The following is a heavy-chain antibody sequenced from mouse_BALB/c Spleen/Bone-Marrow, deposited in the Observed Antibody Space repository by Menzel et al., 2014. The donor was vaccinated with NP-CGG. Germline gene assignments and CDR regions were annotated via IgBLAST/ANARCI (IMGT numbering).Heavy chain of an antibody. V-gene: IGHV1-14*01. D-gene: IGHD3-2*01. CDR2: ISPYNDGT. Sequence: VQLQQSGPELVKPGASVKMSCKASGYAFTSYVMHWVKQKPGQGLEWMGYISPYNDGTKYNEKFKGKATLTSGKSSSTAYMELSSLTSEDSAVFYCARPRQLGLPYYFDYWGQGTTLTVSS. J-gene: IGHJ2*01. CDR3: ARPRQLGLPYYFDY. CDR1: GYAFTSYV.